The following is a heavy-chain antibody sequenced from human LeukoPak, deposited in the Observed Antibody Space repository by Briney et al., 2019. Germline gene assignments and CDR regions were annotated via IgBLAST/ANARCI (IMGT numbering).Heavy chain of an antibody. Sequence: SETLSLTCAVYGGSFSGYYWSWIRQPPGKGLEWIGEINHSGSTNYNPSLKSRVTISVDTSKNQFSLKLSSVTAADTAVYYCARWSGSPEDYWGQGTLVTVSS. CDR3: ARWSGSPEDY. J-gene: IGHJ4*02. D-gene: IGHD1-26*01. CDR1: GGSFSGYY. V-gene: IGHV4-34*01. CDR2: INHSGST.